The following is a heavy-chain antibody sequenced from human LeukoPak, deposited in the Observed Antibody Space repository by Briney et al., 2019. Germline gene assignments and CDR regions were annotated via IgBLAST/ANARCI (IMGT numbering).Heavy chain of an antibody. CDR2: TSAYNGNT. V-gene: IGHV1-18*01. D-gene: IGHD3-3*01. J-gene: IGHJ5*02. CDR1: GYTFTSYG. Sequence: ASVKVSCKASGYTFTSYGISWVRQAPGQGLEWMGWTSAYNGNTNYAQKLQGRVTMTTDTSTSTAYMELRSLRSDDTAVYYCARGPCEWLCSVVHWFDPWGQGTLVTVSS. CDR3: ARGPCEWLCSVVHWFDP.